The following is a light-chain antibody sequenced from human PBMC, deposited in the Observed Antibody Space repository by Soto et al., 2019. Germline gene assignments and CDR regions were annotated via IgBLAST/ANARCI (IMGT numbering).Light chain of an antibody. Sequence: QSVLTQPPSVSGAPGQRVSISCTGSTSNIGAPYDVHWYQHLPGTAPKLLIYGDNNRPSGVPDRFSGSKSGNTASLTISGLQAEDEADYFCSSFTTSGTLLFGGGTQLTVL. J-gene: IGLJ2*01. V-gene: IGLV1-40*01. CDR3: SSFTTSGTLL. CDR1: TSNIGAPYD. CDR2: GDN.